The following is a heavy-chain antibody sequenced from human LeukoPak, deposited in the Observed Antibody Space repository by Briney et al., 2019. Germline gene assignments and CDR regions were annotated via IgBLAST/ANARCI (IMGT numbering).Heavy chain of an antibody. V-gene: IGHV1-46*01. J-gene: IGHJ4*02. CDR3: ARDFSRGYYYGSCTLNLDYFDY. D-gene: IGHD3-10*01. CDR1: GYTFTSYY. CDR2: INPSGGST. Sequence: ASVKVSCKASGYTFTSYYMHWVRQAPGQGLEWMGIINPSGGSTSYAQKFQGRVTMTRDTSTSTVYMELSSLRSEDTAVYYCARDFSRGYYYGSCTLNLDYFDYWGQGTLVTVSS.